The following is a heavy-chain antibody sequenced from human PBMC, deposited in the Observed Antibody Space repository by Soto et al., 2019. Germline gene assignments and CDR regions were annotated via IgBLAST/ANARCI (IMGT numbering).Heavy chain of an antibody. CDR3: AREGGVTMVRGVIIT. V-gene: IGHV4-4*02. CDR1: GGSISSSNW. J-gene: IGHJ5*02. Sequence: QVQLQESGPGLVKPSGTLSLTCAVSGGSISSSNWWSWVRQPPGKGLEWIGEIYHSGSTNYNPSLKSRVTISGDKPKNQFSLKLSSVTAADTAVYYCAREGGVTMVRGVIITWGQGTLVTVSS. D-gene: IGHD3-10*01. CDR2: IYHSGST.